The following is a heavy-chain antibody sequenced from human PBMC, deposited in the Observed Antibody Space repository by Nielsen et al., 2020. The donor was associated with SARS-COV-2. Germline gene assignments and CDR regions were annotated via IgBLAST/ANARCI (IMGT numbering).Heavy chain of an antibody. CDR2: ISGNSDSA. CDR3: ASSAPPSGFNWFDP. CDR1: GYTFTNYG. Sequence: ASVKVSCKASGYTFTNYGISWVRQAPGQGLEWMGWISGNSDSAKYVKKFLGRVIMTTDTSTSTAYLEVRRLRSDDTAVYYCASSAPPSGFNWFDPWGQGTLVTVSS. J-gene: IGHJ5*02. V-gene: IGHV1-18*04. D-gene: IGHD3-22*01.